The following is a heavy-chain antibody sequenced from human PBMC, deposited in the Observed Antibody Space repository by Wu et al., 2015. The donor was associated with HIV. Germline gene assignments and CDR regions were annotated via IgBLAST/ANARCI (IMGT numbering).Heavy chain of an antibody. CDR2: IYYSGST. D-gene: IGHD3-16*01. V-gene: IGHV4-59*11. J-gene: IGHJ4*02. CDR1: GGSISSHY. Sequence: QVQLQESGPGLVKPSETLSLTCTVSGGSISSHYWSWIRQPPGKGLEWIGYIYYSGSTNYNPSLKSRVTISVDTSKNQFSLKLSSVTAADTAVYYCARDKVGMGEYYFDYWGQGTLVTVSS. CDR3: ARDKVGMGEYYFDY.